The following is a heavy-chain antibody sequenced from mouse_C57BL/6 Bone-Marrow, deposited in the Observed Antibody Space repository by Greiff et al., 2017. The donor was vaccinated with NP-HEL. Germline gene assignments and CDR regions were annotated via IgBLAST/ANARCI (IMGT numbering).Heavy chain of an antibody. V-gene: IGHV3-6*01. Sequence: DVKLVESGPGLVKPSQSLSLTCSVTGYSITSGYYWNWIRQFPGNKLEWMGYISYDGSNNYNPSLKNRISITRDTSKNQFFLKLNSVTTEDTATYYCARAPYYSNYAWFAYWGQGTLVTVAA. J-gene: IGHJ3*01. CDR1: GYSITSGYY. CDR2: ISYDGSN. CDR3: ARAPYYSNYAWFAY. D-gene: IGHD2-5*01.